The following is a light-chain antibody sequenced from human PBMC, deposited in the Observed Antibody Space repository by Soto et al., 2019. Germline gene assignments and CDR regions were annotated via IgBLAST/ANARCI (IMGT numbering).Light chain of an antibody. CDR3: SSYTSRSSNV. CDR1: SSDIGGFYH. Sequence: QSVLTQPASVSDSPGQSITIYCIGTSSDIGGFYHVSWHQQHPGKAPKLIIYDVSNRPSGVSNRFSGSKTGNTAYLIISGLQAEAEADYYCSSYTSRSSNVFGSGTKLTVL. V-gene: IGLV2-14*03. J-gene: IGLJ1*01. CDR2: DVS.